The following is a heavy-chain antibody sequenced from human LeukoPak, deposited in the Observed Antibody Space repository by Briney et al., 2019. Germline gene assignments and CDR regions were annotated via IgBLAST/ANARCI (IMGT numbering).Heavy chain of an antibody. CDR2: INSRSSTI. Sequence: GGSLRLSCAASGFTFSSYAMSWVRQAPGKGLEWVSYINSRSSTIYYADSVRGRFTISRDNAKNSLYLQMNSLKAEDTAIYYCAREVGTPQAFDVWGQGTMVTVSS. J-gene: IGHJ3*01. CDR3: AREVGTPQAFDV. V-gene: IGHV3-48*01. CDR1: GFTFSSYA. D-gene: IGHD1-26*01.